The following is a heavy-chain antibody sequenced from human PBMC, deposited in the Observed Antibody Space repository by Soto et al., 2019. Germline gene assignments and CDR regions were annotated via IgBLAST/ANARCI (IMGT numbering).Heavy chain of an antibody. J-gene: IGHJ4*02. D-gene: IGHD1-20*01. Sequence: QLQLQESGPGLVKPSETLSLTCTVSGGSISSTNYFWGWIRQPPGKGLEWIGSLYYSGSTYYNASLKSRVTVYEDTSKNQFSLNLSSVTAADTAVYYCARQPISGTTGGWCWGQGTLVTVSS. CDR1: GGSISSTNYF. CDR2: LYYSGST. V-gene: IGHV4-39*01. CDR3: ARQPISGTTGGWC.